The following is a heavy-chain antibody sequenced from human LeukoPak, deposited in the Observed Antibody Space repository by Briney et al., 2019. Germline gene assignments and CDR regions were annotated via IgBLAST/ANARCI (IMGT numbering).Heavy chain of an antibody. CDR2: IYPGDSDT. V-gene: IGHV5-51*01. CDR3: ARPRGGTAAAHGMPYYMDV. D-gene: IGHD6-13*01. Sequence: GESLKISCKGSGYSFTSYWIGWVRQMPGKGLEWMGIIYPGDSDTRYSPSFQGQVTISADKSISTAYLQWSSLKASDTAMYYCARPRGGTAAAHGMPYYMDVWGKGTTVTVSS. J-gene: IGHJ6*03. CDR1: GYSFTSYW.